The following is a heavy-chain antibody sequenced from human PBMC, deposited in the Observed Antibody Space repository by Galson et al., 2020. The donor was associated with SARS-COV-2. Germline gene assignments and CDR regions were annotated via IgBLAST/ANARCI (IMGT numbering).Heavy chain of an antibody. V-gene: IGHV3-21*01. Sequence: PGGSLRLSCAASGFTFSSYSMNWVRQAPGKGLEWVSSISSSSSYIYYADSVKGRFTISRDNAKNSLYLQMNSLRAEDTAVYYCARGEGPSEQWPGYNWFDPWGQGTLVTVSS. CDR1: GFTFSSYS. CDR3: ARGEGPSEQWPGYNWFDP. CDR2: ISSSSSYI. J-gene: IGHJ5*02. D-gene: IGHD6-19*01.